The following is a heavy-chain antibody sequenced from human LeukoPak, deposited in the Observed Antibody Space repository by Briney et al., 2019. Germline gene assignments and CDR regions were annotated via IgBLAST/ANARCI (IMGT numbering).Heavy chain of an antibody. CDR2: INHSGST. Sequence: SETLSLTCAVYGGSFSGYYWSWIRQPPGKGLEWIGEINHSGSTNYNPSLKSRVTISVDTSKNQSSPNLSSVTAADTAVYYCARGRPVFDYWGQGTLVTVSS. CDR3: ARGRPVFDY. CDR1: GGSFSGYY. J-gene: IGHJ4*02. V-gene: IGHV4-34*01.